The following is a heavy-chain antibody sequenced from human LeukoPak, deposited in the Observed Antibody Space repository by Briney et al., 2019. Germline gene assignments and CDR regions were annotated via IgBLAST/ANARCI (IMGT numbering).Heavy chain of an antibody. CDR3: ARVDSSGWSRVDY. CDR1: GGSFSGYY. V-gene: IGHV4-34*01. Sequence: PSETLPLTCAVYGGSFSGYYWSWIRQPPGKGLEWIGEINHSGSTNYNPSLKSRVTISVDTSKNQFSLKLSSVTAADTAVYYCARVDSSGWSRVDYWGQGTLVTVSS. CDR2: INHSGST. D-gene: IGHD6-19*01. J-gene: IGHJ4*02.